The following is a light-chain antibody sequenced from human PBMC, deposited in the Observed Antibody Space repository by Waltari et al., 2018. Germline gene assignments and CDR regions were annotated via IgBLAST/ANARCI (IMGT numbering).Light chain of an antibody. CDR3: QRYDNLPIFA. V-gene: IGKV1-33*01. J-gene: IGKJ3*01. CDR2: DAS. CDR1: QDITNY. Sequence: DIQLTQSPPSLSASVGDRVTITCRANQDITNYLNWYKQKQGKAPKLLIHDASKLEIGVPSRFSGSQSGTHFTLTISSLQPEDIGTYYCQRYDNLPIFAFGPGTKVEI.